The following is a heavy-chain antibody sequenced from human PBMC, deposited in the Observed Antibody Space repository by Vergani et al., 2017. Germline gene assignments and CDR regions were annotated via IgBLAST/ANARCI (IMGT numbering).Heavy chain of an antibody. J-gene: IGHJ4*02. CDR2: INPSGGST. Sequence: QVPLVQSGAEVKKPGASVKVSCKASGYTFTSYYMHWVRQAPGQGLEWMGIINPSGGSTSYAQKFQGRVTMTRDTSTSTVYMELSSLRSEDTAVYYCARDRELGYCSGGSCYELDYWGQGTLVTVSS. CDR3: ARDRELGYCSGGSCYELDY. D-gene: IGHD2-15*01. V-gene: IGHV1-46*01. CDR1: GYTFTSYY.